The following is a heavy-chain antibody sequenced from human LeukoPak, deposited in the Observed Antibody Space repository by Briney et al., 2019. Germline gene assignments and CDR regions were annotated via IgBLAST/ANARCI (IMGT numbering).Heavy chain of an antibody. D-gene: IGHD3-10*01. CDR1: GYTFTSYG. V-gene: IGHV1-18*01. Sequence: ASVKVSCKASGYTFTSYGISWVRQAPGLGLEWMGWISAYNGNTNYAQKLQGRVTMTTDTSTSTAYMELRSLRSDDTAVYYCARDKDYYGSVPGGYYYGMDVWGQGTTVTVSS. CDR2: ISAYNGNT. J-gene: IGHJ6*02. CDR3: ARDKDYYGSVPGGYYYGMDV.